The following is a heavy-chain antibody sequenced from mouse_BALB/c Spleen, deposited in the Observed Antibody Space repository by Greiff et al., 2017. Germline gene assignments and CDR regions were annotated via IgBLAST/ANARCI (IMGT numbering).Heavy chain of an antibody. Sequence: EVMLVESGGGLVQPGGSLKLSCAASGFTFSSYTMSWVRQTPEKRLEWVAYISNGGGSTYYPDTVKGRFTISRDNAKNTLYLQMSSLKSEDTAMYYCASDYDFHFAYWGQGTLVTVSA. J-gene: IGHJ3*01. CDR2: ISNGGGST. CDR1: GFTFSSYT. D-gene: IGHD2-4*01. V-gene: IGHV5-12-2*01. CDR3: ASDYDFHFAY.